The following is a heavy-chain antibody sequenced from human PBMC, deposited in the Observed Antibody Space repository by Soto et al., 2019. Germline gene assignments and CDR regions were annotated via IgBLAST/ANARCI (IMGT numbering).Heavy chain of an antibody. CDR1: GYIFIHYY. V-gene: IGHV1-46*01. Sequence: QVQLVQSGAEVKKPGASVKVSCKASGYIFIHYYIHWVRQAPGQGLEWMAIINPNGGSTNYAQKFQGRTTVTSDTSPSTVSMELNSLGYDDAAVYFCARSLLQGDFWGQGTQVTVSS. CDR2: INPNGGST. J-gene: IGHJ4*02. D-gene: IGHD2-21*01. CDR3: ARSLLQGDF.